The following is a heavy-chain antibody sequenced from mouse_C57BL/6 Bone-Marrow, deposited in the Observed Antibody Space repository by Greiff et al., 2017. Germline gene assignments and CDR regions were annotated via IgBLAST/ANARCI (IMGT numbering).Heavy chain of an antibody. CDR3: AREEDYYYGSS. Sequence: VQLQQPGAELVRPGSSVKLSCKASGYTFTSYWMHWVKQRPIQGLEWIGNIDPSDSETHYNQKFKDKATLTVDKSSSTAYMQLSSLTSEDSAVYYCAREEDYYYGSSWGQGTLVTVSA. CDR2: IDPSDSET. J-gene: IGHJ3*01. D-gene: IGHD1-1*01. V-gene: IGHV1-52*01. CDR1: GYTFTSYW.